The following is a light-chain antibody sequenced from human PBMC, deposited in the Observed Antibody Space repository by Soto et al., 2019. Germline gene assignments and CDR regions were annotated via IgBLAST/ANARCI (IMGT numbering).Light chain of an antibody. J-gene: IGKJ4*01. CDR3: QQSYSTPHT. Sequence: DIQMTQSPSSLSASVGDRVTITCPASQSISSYLNWYQQKPGKAPKLLIYAASSLQSGVPSRFSGSRSGTDFTLTISSLQPEDFATYYCQQSYSTPHTFGGGTKVEIK. CDR1: QSISSY. CDR2: AAS. V-gene: IGKV1-39*01.